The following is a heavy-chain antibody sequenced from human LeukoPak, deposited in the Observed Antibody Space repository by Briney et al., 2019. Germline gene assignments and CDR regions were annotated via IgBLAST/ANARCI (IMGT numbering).Heavy chain of an antibody. V-gene: IGHV4-59*01. J-gene: IGHJ4*02. Sequence: SETLSLTCTVSSGSISSYYWSWIRQPPGKGLEWLGNIYYSGSTNYNPSLKSRVTMSVDTSKNQFSLKLSFVTAADTAVYYCARDRDYYGSGSYYQAYFDYWGQGTLVTVSS. CDR2: IYYSGST. CDR3: ARDRDYYGSGSYYQAYFDY. D-gene: IGHD3-10*01. CDR1: SGSISSYY.